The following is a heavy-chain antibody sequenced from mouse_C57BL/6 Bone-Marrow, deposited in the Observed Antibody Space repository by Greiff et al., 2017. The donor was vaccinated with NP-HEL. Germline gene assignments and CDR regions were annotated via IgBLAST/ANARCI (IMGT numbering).Heavy chain of an antibody. D-gene: IGHD1-1*01. V-gene: IGHV1-64*01. J-gene: IGHJ4*01. Sequence: QVQLQQPGAELVKPGASVKLSCKASGYTFTSYWMHWVKQRPGQGLEWIGMIHPNSGSTNYNEKFKSKATLTVDKSSSTAYMQLSSLTSEDSAVYYCARYYYGSRYYAMAYWGQGTSVTVSS. CDR2: IHPNSGST. CDR1: GYTFTSYW. CDR3: ARYYYGSRYYAMAY.